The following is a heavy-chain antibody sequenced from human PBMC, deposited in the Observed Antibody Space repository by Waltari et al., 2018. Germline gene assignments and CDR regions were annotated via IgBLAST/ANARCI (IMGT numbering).Heavy chain of an antibody. Sequence: QIQLQESGPRMVRPSETLSLRCSVSGYTVRGNFYWGWVRQSPGKGLEWIGSLHYSGTTYYQPSLQRRVAMSMDLSDNDFSLRLTSVTAADTAIYFCTSGQYYYMDVWGKGITVTVSS. CDR3: TSGQYYYMDV. V-gene: IGHV4-38-2*01. CDR2: LHYSGTT. D-gene: IGHD3-16*01. J-gene: IGHJ6*03. CDR1: GYTVRGNFY.